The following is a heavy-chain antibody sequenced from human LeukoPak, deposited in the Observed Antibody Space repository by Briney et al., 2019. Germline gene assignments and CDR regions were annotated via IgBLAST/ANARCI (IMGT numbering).Heavy chain of an antibody. D-gene: IGHD4-17*01. CDR3: ARGVCGDAVAFDY. CDR1: GFTFSSFY. CDR2: IYNDGTNT. J-gene: IGHJ4*02. V-gene: IGHV3-74*03. Sequence: GGPLRLSCTASGFTFSSFYMHWVPQVPGKGLVWVSRIYNDGTNTKYAGFVEGRFPITRNNAKNTLYLKMKSLRVEDTGVYYCARGVCGDAVAFDYWGQGILVTVSS.